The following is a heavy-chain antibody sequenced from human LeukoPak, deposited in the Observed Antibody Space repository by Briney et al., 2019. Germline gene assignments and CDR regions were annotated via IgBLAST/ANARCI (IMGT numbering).Heavy chain of an antibody. CDR3: AREIGYCSSTSCYENFDY. J-gene: IGHJ4*02. D-gene: IGHD2-2*01. CDR1: GFTFSSYW. Sequence: GGSLRLSCAVSGFTFSSYWISWVRQAPGKGLEWVANIKQDGSEKYYVDSVKGRFTISRDNAKNSLYLQMNSLRAEDTAVYYCAREIGYCSSTSCYENFDYWGQGTLVTVSS. CDR2: IKQDGSEK. V-gene: IGHV3-7*01.